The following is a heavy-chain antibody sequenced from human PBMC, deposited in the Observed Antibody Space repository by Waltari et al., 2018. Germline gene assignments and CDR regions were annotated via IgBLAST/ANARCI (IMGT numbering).Heavy chain of an antibody. D-gene: IGHD6-6*01. CDR3: ARGNGRSSSIFDY. CDR1: GGTFSSYT. Sequence: QVQLVQSGAEVKKPGSSVKVSCKASGGTFSSYTISWVRQAPGQGLEWMGRIIPILGIANDAQTFQGRVTITADKSTSTAYMELSSLRSEDTAVYYCARGNGRSSSIFDYWGQGTLVTVSS. J-gene: IGHJ4*02. CDR2: IIPILGIA. V-gene: IGHV1-69*02.